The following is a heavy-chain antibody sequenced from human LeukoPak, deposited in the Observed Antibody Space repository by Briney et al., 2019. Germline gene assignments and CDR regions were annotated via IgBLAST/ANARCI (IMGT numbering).Heavy chain of an antibody. V-gene: IGHV3-23*01. CDR1: GFTVSSHG. CDR3: AKSARTEQQLANLDY. J-gene: IGHJ4*02. CDR2: IIGTGGST. D-gene: IGHD6-13*01. Sequence: GSLLLSCAASGFTVSSHGMHWVRQAPGKGLEWVSGIIGTGGSTYYADSVKGRFTISRDNSKNTLYLQMNSLRAEDTAVYYCAKSARTEQQLANLDYWGQGTLVTVSS.